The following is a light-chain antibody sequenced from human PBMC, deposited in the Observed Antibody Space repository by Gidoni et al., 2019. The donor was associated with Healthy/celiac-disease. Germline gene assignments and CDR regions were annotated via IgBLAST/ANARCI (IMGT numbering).Light chain of an antibody. Sequence: EIVLTPSPGTLSLSPGERATLSCRASQSVSSSYLAWYQQNPGQAPRLLIYGASSRATGIPDRFSGSGSGTDFTLTISRLEPQDFAVYYCQQYGSSPRTFGPGTKVDIK. CDR3: QQYGSSPRT. J-gene: IGKJ3*01. V-gene: IGKV3-20*01. CDR2: GAS. CDR1: QSVSSSY.